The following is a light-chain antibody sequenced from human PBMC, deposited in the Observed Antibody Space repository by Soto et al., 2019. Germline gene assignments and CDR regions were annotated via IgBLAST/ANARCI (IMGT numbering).Light chain of an antibody. CDR3: LQDINYPWT. V-gene: IGKV1-6*01. J-gene: IGKJ1*01. CDR2: GAS. Sequence: ASRMGQDPFSRSASDEEKITLTCRSSQGIGNALGWYQQKPGKPPKVLIYGASNLQSGVPPRFSGSGSGTDFTLAISSLQPEDSATYYCLQDINYPWTFGQGTKVDI. CDR1: QGIGNA.